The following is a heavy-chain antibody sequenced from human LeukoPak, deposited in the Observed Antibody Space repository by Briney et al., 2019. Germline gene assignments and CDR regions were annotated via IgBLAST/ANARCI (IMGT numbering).Heavy chain of an antibody. D-gene: IGHD1-26*01. J-gene: IGHJ4*02. Sequence: SETLSPTCTVSGGSINNYYWGWIRQPPGKGLEWIGSIYYSGDTNYNPSLKSRVTISVDTSKNQFSLKLSSVTAADTAVYYCARHDGGSYHFDYWGQGTLVTVSS. V-gene: IGHV4-39*01. CDR3: ARHDGGSYHFDY. CDR2: IYYSGDT. CDR1: GGSINNYY.